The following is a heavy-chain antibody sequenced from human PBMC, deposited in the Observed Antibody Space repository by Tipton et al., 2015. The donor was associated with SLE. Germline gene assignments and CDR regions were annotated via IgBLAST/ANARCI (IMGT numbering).Heavy chain of an antibody. Sequence: GHVTISPDKSVSTAYLQWSSLKASDTAMYYCARTIFGVVTSFDYWGQGTLVTVSS. D-gene: IGHD3-3*01. CDR3: ARTIFGVVTSFDY. V-gene: IGHV5-10-1*01. J-gene: IGHJ4*02.